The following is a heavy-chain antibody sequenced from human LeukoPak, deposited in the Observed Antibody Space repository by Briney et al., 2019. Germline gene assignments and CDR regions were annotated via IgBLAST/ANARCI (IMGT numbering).Heavy chain of an antibody. Sequence: PSETLSLTCTVSGGSISSGGYYWSWIRQHPGKGQEWIGYIYYSGSTYYNPSLKSRVTISVDTSKNQFSLKLCSVTAADTAVYYCARGYGYSYLFDYWGQGTLVTVSS. CDR3: ARGYGYSYLFDY. D-gene: IGHD5-18*01. J-gene: IGHJ4*02. CDR1: GGSISSGGYY. V-gene: IGHV4-31*03. CDR2: IYYSGST.